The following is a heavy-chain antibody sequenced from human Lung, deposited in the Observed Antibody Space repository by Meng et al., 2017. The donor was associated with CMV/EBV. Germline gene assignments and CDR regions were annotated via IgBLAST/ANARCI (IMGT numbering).Heavy chain of an antibody. CDR3: ARDKEGLYYDSSGYGFDL. CDR1: GFSFSTYE. CDR2: ISSGGNTI. V-gene: IGHV3-48*03. Sequence: LSLTXAASGFSFSTYEMNWVRQAPGKGLEWISYISSGGNTIYYAGSVRGRFTISRDNAKNSLYLQMSSLRAEDTALYYCARDKEGLYYDSSGYGFDLWGQETLVTVS. D-gene: IGHD3-22*01. J-gene: IGHJ4*02.